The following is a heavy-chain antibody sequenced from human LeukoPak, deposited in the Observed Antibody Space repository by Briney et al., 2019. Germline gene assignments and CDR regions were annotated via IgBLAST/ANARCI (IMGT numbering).Heavy chain of an antibody. CDR2: FDPEDGET. CDR3: ATGGNIAAAGTVPYNWFDP. D-gene: IGHD6-13*01. J-gene: IGHJ5*02. V-gene: IGHV1-24*01. CDR1: GYTLTELS. Sequence: ASVKVSCKVSGYTLTELSMHWVRQAPGKGLEWMGGFDPEDGETIYAQKFQGRVTMTEDTSTDTAYMELSSLRSEDTAVYYCATGGNIAAAGTVPYNWFDPWGQGTLVTVSS.